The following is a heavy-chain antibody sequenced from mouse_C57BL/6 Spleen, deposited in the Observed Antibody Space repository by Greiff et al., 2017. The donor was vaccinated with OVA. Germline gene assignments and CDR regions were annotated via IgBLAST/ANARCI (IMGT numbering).Heavy chain of an antibody. CDR3: ARERGNLDY. J-gene: IGHJ2*01. D-gene: IGHD2-1*01. CDR1: GYTFTSYW. CDR2: IDPSDSYT. V-gene: IGHV1-59*01. Sequence: VQLQQPGAELVRPGTSVKLSCKASGYTFTSYWMHWVKQRPGQGLEWIGVIDPSDSYTNYNQKFKGKATLTVDTSSSTAYMQLSSLTSEDSAVYYCARERGNLDYWGQGTTLTVSS.